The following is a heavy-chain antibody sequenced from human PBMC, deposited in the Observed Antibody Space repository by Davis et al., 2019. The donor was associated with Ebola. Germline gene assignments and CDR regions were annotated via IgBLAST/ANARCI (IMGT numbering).Heavy chain of an antibody. CDR3: ARTPLYYYDSSGYYSAVYYFDY. CDR2: IYYSGST. V-gene: IGHV4-59*01. J-gene: IGHJ4*02. Sequence: SETLSLTCTVSGGSISSYYWSWIRQPPGKGLEWIGYIYYSGSTNYNPSLKSRVTISVDTSKNQFSLKLGSVTAADTAVYYCARTPLYYYDSSGYYSAVYYFDYWGQGTLVTVSS. D-gene: IGHD3-22*01. CDR1: GGSISSYY.